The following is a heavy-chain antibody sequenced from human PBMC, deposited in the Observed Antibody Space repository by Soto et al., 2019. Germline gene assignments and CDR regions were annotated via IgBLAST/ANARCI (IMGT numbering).Heavy chain of an antibody. CDR2: ISGSGGST. CDR1: GFTFRDYY. V-gene: IGHV3-23*01. J-gene: IGHJ4*02. CDR3: AKAGSDIVVVPAATCDY. Sequence: GGSLRLSCAASGFTFRDYYIHWIRRAPGKGLEWVSAISGSGGSTYYADSVKGRFTISRDNSKNTLYLQMNSLRAEDTAVYYCAKAGSDIVVVPAATCDYWGQGALVTVSS. D-gene: IGHD2-2*01.